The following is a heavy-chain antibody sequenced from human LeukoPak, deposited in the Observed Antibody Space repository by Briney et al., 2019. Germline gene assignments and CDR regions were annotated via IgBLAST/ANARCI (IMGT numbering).Heavy chain of an antibody. Sequence: SETLSLTCAVYGGSFSGYYWSWIRQPPGKGLEWIGEINHSGSTNYNPSLKSRATITVDTSKNQFSLKLSSVTAADTAVYYCARKRYSSSWHAHDYWGQGTLVTVSS. D-gene: IGHD6-13*01. CDR3: ARKRYSSSWHAHDY. CDR1: GGSFSGYY. CDR2: INHSGST. V-gene: IGHV4-34*01. J-gene: IGHJ4*02.